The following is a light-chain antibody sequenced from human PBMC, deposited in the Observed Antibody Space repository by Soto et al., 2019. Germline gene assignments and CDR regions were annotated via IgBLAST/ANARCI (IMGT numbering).Light chain of an antibody. Sequence: DIQLTQSPSFLSASVGDRVTITCRASQGISSYLAWYQQKPGKAPKLLIYSASTLQSGVPSRISGSGSGTEFTLTISSLQPEDFATYYCQQLNSYPRTFGPGTKVDLK. CDR3: QQLNSYPRT. V-gene: IGKV1-9*01. J-gene: IGKJ3*01. CDR2: SAS. CDR1: QGISSY.